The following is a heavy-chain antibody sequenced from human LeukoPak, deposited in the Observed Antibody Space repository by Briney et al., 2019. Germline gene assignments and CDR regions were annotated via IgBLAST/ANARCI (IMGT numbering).Heavy chain of an antibody. V-gene: IGHV3-23*01. D-gene: IGHD3-22*01. CDR3: AKDHPFDYYYDSSGYLLY. CDR2: ISVSGGSA. Sequence: GGSLRLSCAASGFTFSSYAMTWVRQAPGKGLEWVSAISVSGGSAYYADSVKGRFTISRDSSKNTLYLQMNSLRAEDTAVYYCAKDHPFDYYYDSSGYLLYWGQGTLVTVSS. CDR1: GFTFSSYA. J-gene: IGHJ4*02.